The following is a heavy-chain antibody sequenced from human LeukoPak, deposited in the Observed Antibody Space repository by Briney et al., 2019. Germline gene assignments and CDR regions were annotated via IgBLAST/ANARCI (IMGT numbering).Heavy chain of an antibody. CDR3: ARSQLWLLGY. CDR1: GLTFSGYW. J-gene: IGHJ4*02. CDR2: ISSSGSTI. V-gene: IGHV3-48*04. Sequence: QAGGSLRLSCAASGLTFSGYWMNWVRQAPGKGLEWVSYISSSGSTIYYADSVKGRFTISRDNAKNSLYLQMNSLRAEDTAVYYCARSQLWLLGYWGQGTLVTVSS. D-gene: IGHD5-18*01.